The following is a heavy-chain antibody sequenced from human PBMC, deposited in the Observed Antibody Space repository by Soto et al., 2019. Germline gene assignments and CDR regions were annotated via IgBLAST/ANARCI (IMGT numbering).Heavy chain of an antibody. CDR2: IYYSGST. Sequence: LSLTCTVSGGSISSGGYYWSWIRQHPGKGLEWIGYIYYSGSTYYNPSLKSRVTISVDTSKNQFSLKLSSVTAADTAVYYCARDLYYDFWSGSLAVRPNYGMDVWGQGTTVTVSS. J-gene: IGHJ6*02. CDR3: ARDLYYDFWSGSLAVRPNYGMDV. CDR1: GGSISSGGYY. V-gene: IGHV4-31*03. D-gene: IGHD3-3*01.